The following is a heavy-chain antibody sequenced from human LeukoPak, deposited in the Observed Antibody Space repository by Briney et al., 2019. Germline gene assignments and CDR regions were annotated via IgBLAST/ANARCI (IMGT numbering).Heavy chain of an antibody. CDR1: VVSISSVIYY. D-gene: IGHD6-19*01. V-gene: IGHV4-61*02. J-gene: IGHJ4*02. CDR2: IYTSGST. Sequence: SDTLSLTCTLSVVSISSVIYYCSLIRPPPGKRLEWIGRIYTSGSTNYNPSLKSRVTISVDTSKNQFSLKLSSVTAADTAVYYCARDHEWLGLDYWGQGTLVTVSS. CDR3: ARDHEWLGLDY.